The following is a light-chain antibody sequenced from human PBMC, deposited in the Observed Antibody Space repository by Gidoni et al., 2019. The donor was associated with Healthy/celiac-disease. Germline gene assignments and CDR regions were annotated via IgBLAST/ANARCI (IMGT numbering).Light chain of an antibody. Sequence: EIVMTQSPATLSVSPGERATLSCRASQSVSSNLAWYQQKPGQAPRLLIYGASTRATGIPARFSGSGSGTEFTLTISSLQSEDFAVYYCQQYNNWPQLTFXGXTKVXIK. CDR2: GAS. CDR1: QSVSSN. V-gene: IGKV3-15*01. J-gene: IGKJ4*01. CDR3: QQYNNWPQLT.